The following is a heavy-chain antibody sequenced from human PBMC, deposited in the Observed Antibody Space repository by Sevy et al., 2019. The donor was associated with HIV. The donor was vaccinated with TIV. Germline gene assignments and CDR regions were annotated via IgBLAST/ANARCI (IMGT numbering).Heavy chain of an antibody. CDR3: ARAPVYYDSSGNHFDY. Sequence: VTVKVSCKASGYTFTSYYMHWVRQAPRQGLERMGIINPSGGSTSYAQKFQGRVTMTRDTSTSIVYMELSSLRSEDTAVYYCARAPVYYDSSGNHFDYWGQGTLVTVSS. V-gene: IGHV1-46*01. D-gene: IGHD3-22*01. CDR2: INPSGGST. J-gene: IGHJ4*02. CDR1: GYTFTSYY.